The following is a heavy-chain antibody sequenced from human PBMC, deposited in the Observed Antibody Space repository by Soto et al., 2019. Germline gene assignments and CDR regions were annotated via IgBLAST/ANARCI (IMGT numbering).Heavy chain of an antibody. CDR1: GFTFSSYA. CDR2: ISYDGSNK. D-gene: IGHD3-22*01. V-gene: IGHV3-30-3*01. J-gene: IGHJ6*02. Sequence: QPGGSLRLSCAASGFTFSSYAMHWVRQAPGKGLEWVAVISYDGSNKYYADSVKGRFTISRDNSKNTLYLQMNSLRAEDTAVYYCARNRLGYYDSSGYPPEGLMDVWGQGTTVTVSS. CDR3: ARNRLGYYDSSGYPPEGLMDV.